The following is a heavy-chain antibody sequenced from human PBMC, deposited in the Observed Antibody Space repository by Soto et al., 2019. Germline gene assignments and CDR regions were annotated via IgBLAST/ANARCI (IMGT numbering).Heavy chain of an antibody. D-gene: IGHD6-13*01. CDR1: GFTFRSFG. V-gene: IGHV3-30*18. CDR3: AKDVGQQLVLNYGMDV. CDR2: VSYDGNHK. Sequence: QVQLVESGGGVIQPGTSLSLSCGSSGFTFRSFGMYWVRQAPGKGLEWVAVVSYDGNHKYYADSVKGRFTVSRDNAKNRLYLQMNSLRGEDTAMYYCAKDVGQQLVLNYGMDVWGQGTTVTVSS. J-gene: IGHJ6*02.